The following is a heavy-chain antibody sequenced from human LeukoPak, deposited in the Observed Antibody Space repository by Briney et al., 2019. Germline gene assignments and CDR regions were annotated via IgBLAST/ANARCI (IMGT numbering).Heavy chain of an antibody. CDR3: IRETHVGLHLEY. CDR1: RFTFTTYC. CDR2: INTDGRVT. J-gene: IGHJ4*02. D-gene: IGHD3-10*02. V-gene: IGHV3-74*03. Sequence: GGSLRLSCTASRFTFTTYCMHWVRQSPGKGLVWVARINTDGRVTTYAESVKGRFTVSRDNDENTLYLEMNNLRPEDTAVYYCIRETHVGLHLEYWGQGALATVTS.